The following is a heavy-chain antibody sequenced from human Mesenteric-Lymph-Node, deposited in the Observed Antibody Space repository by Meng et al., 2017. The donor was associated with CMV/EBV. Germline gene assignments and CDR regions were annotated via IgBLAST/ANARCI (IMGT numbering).Heavy chain of an antibody. CDR3: ARDLGDNAWIDY. CDR1: GYTFTGYY. J-gene: IGHJ4*02. CDR2: INPNSGGT. D-gene: IGHD3-16*01. V-gene: IGHV1-2*02. Sequence: ASVKVSCKASGYTFTGYYMHWVRQAPGQGLEWMGWINPNSGGTNYAQKFQGRVTMTRDTSISTAYMELSRLRSDDTAVYYCARDLGDNAWIDYWGQGTLVTVSS.